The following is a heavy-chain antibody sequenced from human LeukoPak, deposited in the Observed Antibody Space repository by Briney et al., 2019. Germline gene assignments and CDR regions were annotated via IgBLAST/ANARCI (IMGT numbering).Heavy chain of an antibody. CDR2: IWEDGSQK. V-gene: IGHV3-7*01. Sequence: GGSLRLSCAASGFTLNNYWMNWVRQAPGKGLEWVANIWEDGSQKYYVDSVKGRFTISRDNAKNSLYLQMNSLRGEDTAVYYCARGDSSSKIDYWGQGTLVTVSS. CDR1: GFTLNNYW. D-gene: IGHD6-6*01. CDR3: ARGDSSSKIDY. J-gene: IGHJ4*02.